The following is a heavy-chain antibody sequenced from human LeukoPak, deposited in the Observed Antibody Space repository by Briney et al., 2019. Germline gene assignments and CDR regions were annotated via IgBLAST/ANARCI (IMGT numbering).Heavy chain of an antibody. V-gene: IGHV4-4*02. CDR3: ARYYSSGWYNWFDP. J-gene: IGHJ5*02. D-gene: IGHD6-19*01. CDR1: GDSISSSNW. Sequence: SGTLSLTCAVSGDSISSSNWWSWVRQPPGKGLEWIGEIYHSGSTNYNPSLKSRVTISVDKSKNQFSLKLSSVTAADTAVYYCARYYSSGWYNWFDPWGQGTLVTVSS. CDR2: IYHSGST.